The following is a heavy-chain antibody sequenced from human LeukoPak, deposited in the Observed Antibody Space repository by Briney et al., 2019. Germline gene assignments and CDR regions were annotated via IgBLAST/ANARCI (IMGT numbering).Heavy chain of an antibody. J-gene: IGHJ6*03. Sequence: GGSLRLSCAASGFTFSSYWMSWVRQAPGKGLEWVANIKQEGSEKYYVDSVKGRFTISRETAKNSLYPQMNSLRAEDTAVYYCARSSSGWYSDYYYYYMDVWGKGTTVTVSS. CDR2: IKQEGSEK. CDR3: ARSSSGWYSDYYYYYMDV. V-gene: IGHV3-7*01. CDR1: GFTFSSYW. D-gene: IGHD6-19*01.